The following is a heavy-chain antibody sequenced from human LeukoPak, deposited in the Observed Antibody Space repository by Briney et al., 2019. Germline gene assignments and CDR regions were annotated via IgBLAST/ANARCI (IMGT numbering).Heavy chain of an antibody. CDR1: GFTFSSYA. J-gene: IGHJ4*02. CDR3: ATHYYDILTGYSPYYFDH. Sequence: PGGSLRLSCAASGFTFSSYAMSWVRQAPGKGLEWVSAISGSGGSTYYADSVKGRFTISRDNSKNTLYLQMNSLRAEDTAVYYCATHYYDILTGYSPYYFDHWGQGTLVTVSS. V-gene: IGHV3-23*01. D-gene: IGHD3-9*01. CDR2: ISGSGGST.